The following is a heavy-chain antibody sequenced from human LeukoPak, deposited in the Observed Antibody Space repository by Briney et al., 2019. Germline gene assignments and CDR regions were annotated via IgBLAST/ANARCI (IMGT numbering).Heavy chain of an antibody. V-gene: IGHV1-8*03. CDR1: GYTFTNYH. Sequence: ASLKVSCKASGYTFTNYHINWVRQATGQGLEWRGGMNPNNGDSGYEQKSQGRVTITRDTSISTSYMELRSLRSDDTAVYFCARTTSFTASGYDYWGQGTLVTVSS. CDR3: ARTTSFTASGYDY. J-gene: IGHJ4*02. CDR2: MNPNNGDS. D-gene: IGHD6-25*01.